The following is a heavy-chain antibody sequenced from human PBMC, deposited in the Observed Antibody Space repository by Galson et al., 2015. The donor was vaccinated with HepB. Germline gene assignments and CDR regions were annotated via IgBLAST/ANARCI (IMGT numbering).Heavy chain of an antibody. CDR1: GFTFASSA. J-gene: IGHJ4*02. CDR3: AAVAYYYDSSGYYPHFDY. Sequence: SVKVSCKASGFTFASSAVQWVRQARGQRLEWIGWIVVGSGNTNYAQKFQERVTITRDMSTSTAYMELSSLRSEDTAVYYCAAVAYYYDSSGYYPHFDYWGQGTLVTVSS. V-gene: IGHV1-58*01. CDR2: IVVGSGNT. D-gene: IGHD3-22*01.